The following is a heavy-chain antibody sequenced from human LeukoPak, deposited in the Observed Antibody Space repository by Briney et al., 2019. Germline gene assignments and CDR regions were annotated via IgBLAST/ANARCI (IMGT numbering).Heavy chain of an antibody. V-gene: IGHV3-9*01. D-gene: IGHD4-17*01. Sequence: GGSLRPXCAASGFTFDDYAMHWVRQAPGKGLEWVSGISWNSGSIGYADSVKGRFTISRDNAKNSLYLQMNSLRAEDTAVYYCARDKIPTVTPFDYWGQGTLVTVSS. CDR1: GFTFDDYA. J-gene: IGHJ4*02. CDR3: ARDKIPTVTPFDY. CDR2: ISWNSGSI.